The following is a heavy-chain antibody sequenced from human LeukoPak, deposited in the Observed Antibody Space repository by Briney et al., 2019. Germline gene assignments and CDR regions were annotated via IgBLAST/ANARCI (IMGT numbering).Heavy chain of an antibody. J-gene: IGHJ4*02. CDR2: ISYDGSNK. V-gene: IGHV3-30*18. CDR3: AKATVTTGGVDY. D-gene: IGHD4-17*01. Sequence: GGSLTLSCGVSGFTFSSYCMHWVRQAPGKGLEWVEVISYDGSNKYYADSVKGRFTVSRDNSKNTLYLQMNSLRAEDTAVYYCAKATVTTGGVDYWGQGTLVTVSS. CDR1: GFTFSSYC.